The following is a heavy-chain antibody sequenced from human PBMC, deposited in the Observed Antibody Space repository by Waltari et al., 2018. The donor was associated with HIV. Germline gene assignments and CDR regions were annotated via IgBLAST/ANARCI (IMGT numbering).Heavy chain of an antibody. V-gene: IGHV3-53*02. CDR3: ARVRSIMGRFLGFDY. D-gene: IGHD3-3*02. CDR1: GLSVGSNY. J-gene: IGHJ4*02. Sequence: EVQLVETGGGLIQPGGSLRLSCAASGLSVGSNYMNWVRQAPGKGLELVSVIYRSGDAYYADFVKGRFTISRDNSKNTLYLQMNSLRAEDTAVYYCARVRSIMGRFLGFDYWGQGTLVTVSS. CDR2: IYRSGDA.